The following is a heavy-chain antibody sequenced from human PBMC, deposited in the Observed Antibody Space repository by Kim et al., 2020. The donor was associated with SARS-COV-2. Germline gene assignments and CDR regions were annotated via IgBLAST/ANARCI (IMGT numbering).Heavy chain of an antibody. J-gene: IGHJ4*02. CDR3: ARSSLLDFDY. D-gene: IGHD3-16*02. V-gene: IGHV1-2*02. Sequence: GGTNYTQKVQGRVTMTRDTSIGPVYLELTSLRSDDTAVYYCARSSLLDFDYWGQGTLVTVSS. CDR2: GGT.